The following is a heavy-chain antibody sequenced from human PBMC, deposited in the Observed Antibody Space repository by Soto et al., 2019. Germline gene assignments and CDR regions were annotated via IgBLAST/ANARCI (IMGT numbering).Heavy chain of an antibody. V-gene: IGHV4-4*07. D-gene: IGHD3-10*01. CDR1: GGSINSYW. J-gene: IGHJ4*02. CDR3: ARDIGSFAYGEGY. CDR2: VYSSGTT. Sequence: SETLSLTCSASGGSINSYWWSWIRQPAGKGLEWIGRVYSSGTTDYNPSLNSRATMSVETSKNQFSLKLSSVTAADTAVYYCARDIGSFAYGEGYWGQGIQVTVSS.